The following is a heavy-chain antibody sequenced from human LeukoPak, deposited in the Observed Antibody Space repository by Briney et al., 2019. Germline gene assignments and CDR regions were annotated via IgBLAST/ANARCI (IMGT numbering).Heavy chain of an antibody. Sequence: ASVKVSCKASGYSFNSQGMNWVRQAPGQGLEWMGWINTDSGNPTYAQGLTGRFVFSLDSSVSTAYLQISSLKAEDTAVYYCARGRYFDWLSDLDYWGQGTLVTVSS. V-gene: IGHV7-4-1*02. J-gene: IGHJ4*02. CDR2: INTDSGNP. CDR3: ARGRYFDWLSDLDY. D-gene: IGHD3-9*01. CDR1: GYSFNSQG.